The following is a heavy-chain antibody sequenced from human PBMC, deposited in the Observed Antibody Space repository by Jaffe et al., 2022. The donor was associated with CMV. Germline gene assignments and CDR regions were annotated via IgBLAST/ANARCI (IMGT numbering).Heavy chain of an antibody. CDR3: ARAKSTAGGFDY. CDR2: IYYSGST. CDR1: GGSISSYY. Sequence: QVQLQESGPGLVKPSETLSLTCTVSGGSISSYYWSWIRQPPGKGLEWIGYIYYSGSTNYNPSLKSRVTISVDTSKNQFSLKLSSVTAADTAVYYCARAKSTAGGFDYWGQGTLVTVSS. J-gene: IGHJ4*02. D-gene: IGHD2-2*01. V-gene: IGHV4-59*08.